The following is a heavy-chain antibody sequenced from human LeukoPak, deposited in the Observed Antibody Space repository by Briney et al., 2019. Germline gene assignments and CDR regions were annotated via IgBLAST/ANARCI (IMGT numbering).Heavy chain of an antibody. CDR1: GFTFSTYW. V-gene: IGHV3-7*01. CDR3: ARDSVRGRPLVAFDI. D-gene: IGHD6-6*01. J-gene: IGHJ3*02. Sequence: GGSLRLSCAASGFTFSTYWMNWVRQAPGKGLEWVANIKYDGSEKYYVDSVKGRFTISRDNAENSLHLQMNSLRAEDAAVYYCARDSVRGRPLVAFDIWGRGTMATVSS. CDR2: IKYDGSEK.